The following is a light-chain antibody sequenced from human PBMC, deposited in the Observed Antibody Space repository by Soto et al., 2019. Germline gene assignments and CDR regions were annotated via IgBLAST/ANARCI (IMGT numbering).Light chain of an antibody. J-gene: IGKJ4*02. V-gene: IGKV1-39*01. CDR1: QSINNC. CDR2: SGS. CDR3: QQGYATPLT. Sequence: IQLTQSPSSLSASIGDRVTITCRASQSINNCLNWYRQKSGKAPKLLMYSGSALESGVPSRFSGSRSGTDFTLTISSLQPEDSATYYCQQGYATPLTFGGGTKVDIK.